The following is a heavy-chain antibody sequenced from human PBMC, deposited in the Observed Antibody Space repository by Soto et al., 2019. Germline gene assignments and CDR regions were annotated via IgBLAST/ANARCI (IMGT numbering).Heavy chain of an antibody. CDR1: GFTFNSYG. J-gene: IGHJ4*02. CDR3: AKDPLRAANSGAYYFDY. V-gene: IGHV3-30*18. CDR2: ISYDGSNK. D-gene: IGHD7-27*01. Sequence: QVQLVESGGGVVQPGRSLRLSCAASGFTFNSYGVHWVRQAPGKGLEWVAVISYDGSNKYYVDSVKGRLTISRDNSKKTLYLHMNSLRAEDTALYYCAKDPLRAANSGAYYFDYRGQGTLVTVSS.